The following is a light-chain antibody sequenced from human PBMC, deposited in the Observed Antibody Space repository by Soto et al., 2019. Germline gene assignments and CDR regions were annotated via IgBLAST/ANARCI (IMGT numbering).Light chain of an antibody. CDR2: GAS. Sequence: EIVMTQSPATLSVSPGVRATLSCRASQSVSSNLAWYQQKPGQAPRLLIYGASTRATGIPARFSGSGSGTEFTPTISSLQSEDFAVSCGQQYNNWRAAYPFGRGTKLEIK. CDR3: QQYNNWRAAYP. V-gene: IGKV3-15*01. J-gene: IGKJ2*01. CDR1: QSVSSN.